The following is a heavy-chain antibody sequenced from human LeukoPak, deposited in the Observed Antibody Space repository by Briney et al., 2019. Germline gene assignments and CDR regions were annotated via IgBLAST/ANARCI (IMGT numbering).Heavy chain of an antibody. Sequence: ASVKVSCKASGYTFTGYYMHWVRQAPGQGLEWMGWINPNSGGTNYAQKLQGRVTMTTDTSTGTAYMELRSLRSDDTAVYYCARGDEFLEWLLFDYWGQGTLVTVSS. CDR2: INPNSGGT. V-gene: IGHV1-2*02. CDR1: GYTFTGYY. CDR3: ARGDEFLEWLLFDY. J-gene: IGHJ4*02. D-gene: IGHD3-3*01.